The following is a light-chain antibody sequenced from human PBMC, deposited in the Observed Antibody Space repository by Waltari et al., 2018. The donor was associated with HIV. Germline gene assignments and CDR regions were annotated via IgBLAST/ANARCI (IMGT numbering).Light chain of an antibody. CDR2: DDS. CDR3: QVWDSSGDHSYVV. J-gene: IGLJ2*01. CDR1: TIGSKS. V-gene: IGLV3-21*04. Sequence: SYVLTQPPSVSVAPGKTARITCGGNTIGSKSVHWYQQKPGQPPALVIYDDSDRPSGIPERFSGSNAGNTATLTISRVEAGDEADYYCQVWDSSGDHSYVVFGGGTKLTVL.